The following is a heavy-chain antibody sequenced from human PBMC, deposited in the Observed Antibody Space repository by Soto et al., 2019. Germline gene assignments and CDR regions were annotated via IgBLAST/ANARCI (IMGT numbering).Heavy chain of an antibody. J-gene: IGHJ4*02. V-gene: IGHV4-59*01. CDR2: IYYSGST. Sequence: WETLSLTCTVSGGSISSYYWSWIRQPPGKGLEWIGYIYYSGSTNYNPSLKSRVTIALDTSKNQFSLKLSSVTAADTAVYYCASSGGYYDFWSGTKALSSLDYWGQGTLVTGSS. CDR1: GGSISSYY. D-gene: IGHD3-3*01. CDR3: ASSGGYYDFWSGTKALSSLDY.